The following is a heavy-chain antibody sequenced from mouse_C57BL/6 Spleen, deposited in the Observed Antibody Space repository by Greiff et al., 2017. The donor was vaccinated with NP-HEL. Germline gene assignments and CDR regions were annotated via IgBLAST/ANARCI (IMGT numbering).Heavy chain of an antibody. CDR1: GYSFTDYN. CDR2: INPNYGTT. Sequence: LVESGASVKISCKASGYSFTDYNMNWVKQSNGKSLEWIGVINPNYGTTSYNQKFKGKATLTVDQSSSTAYMQLNSLTSEDSAVYYCAITTVVAPFAYWGQGTLVTVSA. J-gene: IGHJ3*01. V-gene: IGHV1-39*01. CDR3: AITTVVAPFAY. D-gene: IGHD1-1*01.